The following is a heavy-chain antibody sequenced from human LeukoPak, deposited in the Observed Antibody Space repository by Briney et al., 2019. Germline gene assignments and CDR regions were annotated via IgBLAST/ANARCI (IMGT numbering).Heavy chain of an antibody. CDR1: GFTFSDHY. CDR3: AKERYGDLGLFYMDV. Sequence: GGSLRLSCATSGFTFSDHYMTWVRQAPGKGLEWVSSISSSSSYIYYADSVKGRFTISRDNAKNSLYLQMNSLRAEDTAVYYCAKERYGDLGLFYMDVWGKGTTVTVSS. J-gene: IGHJ6*03. V-gene: IGHV3-21*01. D-gene: IGHD4-17*01. CDR2: ISSSSSYI.